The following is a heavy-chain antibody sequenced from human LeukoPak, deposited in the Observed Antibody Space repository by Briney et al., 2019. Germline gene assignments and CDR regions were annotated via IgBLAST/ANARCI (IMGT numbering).Heavy chain of an antibody. CDR3: ARALYEFCSGGSCYSYYFDY. D-gene: IGHD2-15*01. Sequence: PGGSLRLSCAASGFTFSSYEMNWVRQAPGKGLEWVSVIYRGGSTYYADSVKGRFTISRDNSKNTLYLQVNSLRAEDTAVYYCARALYEFCSGGSCYSYYFDYWGQGTLVTVSS. CDR2: IYRGGST. V-gene: IGHV3-53*01. J-gene: IGHJ4*02. CDR1: GFTFSSYE.